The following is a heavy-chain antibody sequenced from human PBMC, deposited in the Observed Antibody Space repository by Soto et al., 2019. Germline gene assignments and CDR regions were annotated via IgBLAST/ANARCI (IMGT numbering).Heavy chain of an antibody. J-gene: IGHJ5*02. CDR2: IYYSGST. CDR3: ASGDYYYDSSGYMYNWFDP. V-gene: IGHV4-59*01. D-gene: IGHD3-22*01. CDR1: GGSISSYY. Sequence: PSETLSLTCTVSGGSISSYYWSWIRQPPWKGLEWIGYIYYSGSTNYNPSLKSRVTISVDTSKNQFSLKLSSVTAADTAVYYCASGDYYYDSSGYMYNWFDPWGQGTLVTVSS.